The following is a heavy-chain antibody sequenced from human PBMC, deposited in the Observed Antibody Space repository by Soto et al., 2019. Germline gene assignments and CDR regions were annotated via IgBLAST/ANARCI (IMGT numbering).Heavy chain of an antibody. J-gene: IGHJ6*02. D-gene: IGHD3-3*01. V-gene: IGHV1-8*02. CDR2: MSPNSGNT. Sequence: CEACGETVTSYDISWVLQANGQGLEWMGWMSPNSGNTGYAQKFQGRVTMTRNTSISTAYMELSSLRSEDTAVYYCARDWVRYYDFWSGYYGAYYYYYGMDVWGQGTTVTVS. CDR1: GETVTSYD. CDR3: ARDWVRYYDFWSGYYGAYYYYYGMDV.